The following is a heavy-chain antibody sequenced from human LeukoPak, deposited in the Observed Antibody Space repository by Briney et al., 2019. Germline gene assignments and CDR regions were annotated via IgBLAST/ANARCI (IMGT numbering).Heavy chain of an antibody. CDR2: IYHSGST. D-gene: IGHD7-27*01. J-gene: IGHJ4*02. CDR3: AREGRQLTGDPQGAPNFDY. CDR1: GGSISSSNW. Sequence: SGTLSLTCAVSGGSISSSNWWSWVRQPPGKGLEWIGEIYHSGSTNYNPSLKSRVTISVDKSKNQFSLKLSSVTAADTAVYYCAREGRQLTGDPQGAPNFDYWGQGTLVTVSS. V-gene: IGHV4-4*02.